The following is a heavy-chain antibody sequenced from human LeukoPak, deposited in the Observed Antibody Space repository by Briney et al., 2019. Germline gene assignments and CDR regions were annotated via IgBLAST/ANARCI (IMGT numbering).Heavy chain of an antibody. D-gene: IGHD2-8*02. J-gene: IGHJ4*02. CDR2: IYSGGST. CDR3: AREEGLVLDY. CDR1: GFTVSSNY. Sequence: GGSLRLSCAASGFTVSSNYMSWVRPAPGKGLEWVSAIYSGGSTYYADSVKGRFTISRDNSKNTMYLQMNSLRAEDTAVYYCAREEGLVLDYWGQGTLVTVSS. V-gene: IGHV3-53*01.